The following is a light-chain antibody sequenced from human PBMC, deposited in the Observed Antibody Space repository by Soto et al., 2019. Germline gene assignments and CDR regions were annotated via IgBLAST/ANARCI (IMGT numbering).Light chain of an antibody. CDR1: SSNIGSNY. V-gene: IGLV1-47*01. Sequence: QSVLTQPPSASGTPGQRVTISCSGSSSNIGSNYEDCYQQHPGRAPKLLINRSNQSPSGVPARFSGSKSGASASLAVSGRLSADEADDYCAQWDDSLRGWVFGGGTKLTVL. CDR3: AQWDDSLRGWV. CDR2: RSN. J-gene: IGLJ3*02.